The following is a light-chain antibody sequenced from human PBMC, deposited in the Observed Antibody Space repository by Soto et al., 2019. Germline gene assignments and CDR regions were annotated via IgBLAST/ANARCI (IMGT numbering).Light chain of an antibody. CDR1: SGHNNYA. J-gene: IGLJ2*01. Sequence: QLVLTQSPSAPASLGASVKLTCTLSSGHNNYAIAWHQQQPDKGPRYLMKLNSDGSHNKGDGIPDRFSGSSSGAERHLTISSLQSEDEADYYCQTWGTAIHDVVFGGGTKLTVL. V-gene: IGLV4-69*01. CDR3: QTWGTAIHDVV. CDR2: LNSDGSH.